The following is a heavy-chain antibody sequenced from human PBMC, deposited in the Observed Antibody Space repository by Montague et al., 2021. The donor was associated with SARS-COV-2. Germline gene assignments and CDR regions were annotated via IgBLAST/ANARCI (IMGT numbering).Heavy chain of an antibody. D-gene: IGHD6-19*01. CDR1: GGSISRYY. CDR2: IYYSGST. J-gene: IGHJ3*02. Sequence: SETLSLTCTVSGGSISRYYWSWIRQPPGKGLEWIGYIYYSGSTNXNPSLKSRVAISVDTSKNQFSLKLSSVTAADTAVYYCARGSGWMVNAFDIWGQGTMVTVSS. CDR3: ARGSGWMVNAFDI. V-gene: IGHV4-59*12.